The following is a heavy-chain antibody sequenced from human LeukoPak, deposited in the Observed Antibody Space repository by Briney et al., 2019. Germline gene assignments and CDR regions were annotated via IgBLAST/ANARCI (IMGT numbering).Heavy chain of an antibody. CDR3: AREIYGDYGRWFDP. J-gene: IGHJ5*02. D-gene: IGHD4-17*01. V-gene: IGHV1-18*01. CDR2: ISAYNGNT. Sequence: GASVKVSCKASGYTFTSYGINWVRQAPGQGLEWMGWISAYNGNTNYAQKLQGRVTITTDTSTSTAYMELRSLRSDDTAVYYCAREIYGDYGRWFDPWGQGTLVTVSS. CDR1: GYTFTSYG.